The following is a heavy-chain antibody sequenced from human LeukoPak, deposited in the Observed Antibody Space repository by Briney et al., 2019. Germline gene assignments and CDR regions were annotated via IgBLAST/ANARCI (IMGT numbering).Heavy chain of an antibody. V-gene: IGHV1-2*02. J-gene: IGHJ4*02. D-gene: IGHD3-9*01. CDR3: ARDYDILTGYLAGFDY. CDR1: GYTFTGYY. Sequence: ASVKVSCKASGYTFTGYYMHWVRQAPGQGLEWMGWINPNSGGTNYAQKFQGRVTMTRDTSISTAYMELSRLRSDDTAVYYCARDYDILTGYLAGFDYWGQGTLATVSS. CDR2: INPNSGGT.